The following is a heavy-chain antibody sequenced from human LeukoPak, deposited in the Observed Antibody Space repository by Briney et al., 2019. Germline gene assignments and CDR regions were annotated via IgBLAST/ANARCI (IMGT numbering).Heavy chain of an antibody. D-gene: IGHD4/OR15-4a*01. Sequence: GGSLRLSCRASGYTFRSYGMHWVRQAPGKGLEWVAVISYDGSNQYYADSVRGRFTISRDNSKNTLYLQMNSLRAEDTAVYYCARTPNYIDFVYWGQGTLVTVSS. J-gene: IGHJ4*02. V-gene: IGHV3-30*03. CDR2: ISYDGSNQ. CDR3: ARTPNYIDFVY. CDR1: GYTFRSYG.